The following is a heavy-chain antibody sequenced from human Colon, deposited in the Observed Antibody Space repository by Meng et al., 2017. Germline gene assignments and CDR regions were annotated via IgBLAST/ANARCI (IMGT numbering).Heavy chain of an antibody. D-gene: IGHD3-16*01. J-gene: IGHJ4*02. Sequence: QLHLPESGSSLVKPSQTLSLTCAVSGDSVTTPLSSWSWIRQSPGKGLEWIGNIYDNGYTYYSPSLRSRVTISVDRSNNQFSLNLNSVTAADTAVYFCARGYRGSTYFAYWGQGILVTVSS. CDR2: IYDNGYT. CDR1: GDSVTTPLSS. V-gene: IGHV4-30-2*06. CDR3: ARGYRGSTYFAY.